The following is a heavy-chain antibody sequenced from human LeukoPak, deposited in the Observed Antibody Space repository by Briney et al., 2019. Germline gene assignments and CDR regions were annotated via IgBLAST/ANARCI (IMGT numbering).Heavy chain of an antibody. D-gene: IGHD2-2*01. V-gene: IGHV1-69*02. CDR3: ARAPCSSTSCYSDLNWFDP. CDR1: GGTFSSYT. J-gene: IGHJ5*02. Sequence: SVKVSCKASGGTFSSYTISWVRQAPGQGLEWMGRIIPILGLANYAQKFQGRVTITADKSTSTAYMELSSVRSEDTAVYYCARAPCSSTSCYSDLNWFDPWGQGTLVTDSS. CDR2: IIPILGLA.